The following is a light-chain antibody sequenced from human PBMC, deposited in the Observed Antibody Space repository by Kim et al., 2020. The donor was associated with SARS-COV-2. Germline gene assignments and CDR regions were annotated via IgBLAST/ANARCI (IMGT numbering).Light chain of an antibody. CDR1: QDIANY. V-gene: IGKV1-27*01. CDR2: AAS. CDR3: QQYDSAPWT. Sequence: DIQMTQSPSSLSASVGDGVTITCRASQDIANYLAWYQQKPGKVPKLLVYAASALKSGVPSRFSGNRSGTDFTLTISNLQPEDIATYYCQQYDSAPWTFGQGTKVEIK. J-gene: IGKJ1*01.